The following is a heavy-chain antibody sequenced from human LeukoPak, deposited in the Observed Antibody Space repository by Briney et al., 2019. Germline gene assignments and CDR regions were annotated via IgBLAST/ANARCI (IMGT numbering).Heavy chain of an antibody. CDR3: ARDLGVSHTRGKYSGYPDLNY. Sequence: PGGSLRLSCAASGFTFSDYYMSWIRQAPGKGLEWVSYISSSGSTIYYADSVKGRFTISRDNAKNSLYLQMNSLRAEDTAVYYCARDLGVSHTRGKYSGYPDLNYWGQGTLVTVSS. CDR1: GFTFSDYY. V-gene: IGHV3-11*04. CDR2: ISSSGSTI. J-gene: IGHJ4*02. D-gene: IGHD5-12*01.